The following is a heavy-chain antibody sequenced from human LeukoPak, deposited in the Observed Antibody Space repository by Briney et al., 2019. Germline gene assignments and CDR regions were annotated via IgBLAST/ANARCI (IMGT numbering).Heavy chain of an antibody. CDR3: ARQTGAGLFILP. Sequence: PSETLSLTCAVNGGSFSGYYWSWIRQPPGKGLEWIGEINHSGSTNYNPSLKSRVTISVDTSKNQFSLKLSSVTAADTAVYYCARQTGAGLFILPGGQGTLVTVSS. D-gene: IGHD3-3*01. J-gene: IGHJ4*02. V-gene: IGHV4-34*01. CDR2: INHSGST. CDR1: GGSFSGYY.